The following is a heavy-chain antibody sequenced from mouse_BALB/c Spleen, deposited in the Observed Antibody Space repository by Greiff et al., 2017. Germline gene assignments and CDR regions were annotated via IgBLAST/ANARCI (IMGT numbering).Heavy chain of an antibody. CDR1: GYTFTSYY. CDR3: ARKDDSWFAY. V-gene: IGHV1S56*01. CDR2: IYPGDGST. J-gene: IGHJ3*01. Sequence: VQLQQSGPELVKPGASVKMSCKASGYTFTSYYIHWVKQRPGQGLEWIGWIYPGDGSTKYNEKFKGKTTLTADKSSSTAYMLLSSLTSEDSAIYFCARKDDSWFAYWGQGTLVTVSA. D-gene: IGHD2-4*01.